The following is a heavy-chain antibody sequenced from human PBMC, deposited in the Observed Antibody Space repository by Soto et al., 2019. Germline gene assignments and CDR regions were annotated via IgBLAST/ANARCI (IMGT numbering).Heavy chain of an antibody. CDR3: AKALAWYAYAYGMDV. CDR2: ISYDGSNK. D-gene: IGHD3-16*01. J-gene: IGHJ6*02. V-gene: IGHV3-30*18. Sequence: PGGSLRLSCAASGFTFSSYGMRWVRQAPGKGLEWVAVISYDGSNKYYADSVKGRFTISRDNSKNTLYLQMNSLRAEDTAVYYCAKALAWYAYAYGMDVWGQGTTVTVSS. CDR1: GFTFSSYG.